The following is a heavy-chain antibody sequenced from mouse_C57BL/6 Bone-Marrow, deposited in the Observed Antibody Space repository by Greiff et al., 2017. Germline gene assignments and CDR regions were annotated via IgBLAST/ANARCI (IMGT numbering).Heavy chain of an antibody. Sequence: VQLQQPGAELVMPGASVKLSCKASGYTFTSYWMHWVKQRPGQGLEWIGEIDPSDSYTNYNQKFKGKSTLTVDKSSSTAYMQLSSLTSEDSAVYYCARYPHYYGSAMDYWGQGTSVTVSS. V-gene: IGHV1-69*01. D-gene: IGHD1-1*01. J-gene: IGHJ4*01. CDR3: ARYPHYYGSAMDY. CDR2: IDPSDSYT. CDR1: GYTFTSYW.